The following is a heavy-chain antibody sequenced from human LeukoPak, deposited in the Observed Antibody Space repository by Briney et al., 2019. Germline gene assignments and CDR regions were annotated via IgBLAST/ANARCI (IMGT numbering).Heavy chain of an antibody. V-gene: IGHV3-7*01. CDR3: ARDQYYYYDSSGYPLDAFDI. CDR1: GFTFSSYW. CDR2: IKQDGSEK. Sequence: GGSLRLSCAASGFTFSSYWMSWVRQAPGKGLEWVANIKQDGSEKYYVDSVKGRFTISRDNAKNSLYLQMNSLRAEDTAVYYCARDQYYYYDSSGYPLDAFDIWGQGTMVTVSS. J-gene: IGHJ3*02. D-gene: IGHD3-22*01.